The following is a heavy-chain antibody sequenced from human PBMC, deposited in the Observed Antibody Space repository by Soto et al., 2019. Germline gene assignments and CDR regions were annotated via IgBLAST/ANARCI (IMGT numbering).Heavy chain of an antibody. D-gene: IGHD2-15*01. CDR3: ARDDVLCDGGRCYGVPLDV. CDR2: IQSGGPT. Sequence: HPGGSLRLSCAASGFTVSSKYMSWVRQAPGKGLEWVSLIQSGGPTYYADSVKGRFTISRDTSENTVHLQMDSLRAEDTAVYYCARDDVLCDGGRCYGVPLDVLGKGTTVTVSS. J-gene: IGHJ6*04. CDR1: GFTVSSKY. V-gene: IGHV3-66*01.